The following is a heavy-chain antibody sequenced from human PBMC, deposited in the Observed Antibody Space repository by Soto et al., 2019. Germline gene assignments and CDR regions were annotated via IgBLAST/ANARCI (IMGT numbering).Heavy chain of an antibody. Sequence: GGSLRLSCAASGFTFSSYAMHWVRQAPGKGLEWVAVISYDGSNKYYADSVKGRFTISRDNSKNTLYLQMNSLRAEDMAVYYCARGDSEGATCDYWGQGTLVTVSS. CDR2: ISYDGSNK. CDR3: ARGDSEGATCDY. CDR1: GFTFSSYA. J-gene: IGHJ4*02. D-gene: IGHD1-26*01. V-gene: IGHV3-30-3*01.